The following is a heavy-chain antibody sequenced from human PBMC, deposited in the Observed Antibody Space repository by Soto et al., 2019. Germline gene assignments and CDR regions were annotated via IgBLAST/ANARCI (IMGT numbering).Heavy chain of an antibody. J-gene: IGHJ6*03. CDR3: ATVTRGPAIVVVPAAMADYYYYYMDV. CDR2: FDPEDGET. D-gene: IGHD2-2*01. V-gene: IGHV1-24*01. Sequence: ASVKVSCQVSGYTLTELSMHWVRQAPGKGLEWMGGFDPEDGETIYAQKFQGRVTMTEDTSTDTAYMELSSLRSEDTAVYYCATVTRGPAIVVVPAAMADYYYYYMDVWGKGTTVTV. CDR1: GYTLTELS.